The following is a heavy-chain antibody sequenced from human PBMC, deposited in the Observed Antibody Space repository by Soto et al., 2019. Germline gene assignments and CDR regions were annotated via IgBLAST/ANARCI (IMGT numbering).Heavy chain of an antibody. D-gene: IGHD6-13*01. Sequence: SSETLSLTCGVYGGSFSGYYWSWIRQPPGKGLEWIGEINHSGSTNYNPSLKSRVTISVDTSKNQFSLKLSSVTAADTAVYYCARALRGSAAGATNWFDPWGQGTLVTVSS. V-gene: IGHV4-34*01. CDR2: INHSGST. CDR1: GGSFSGYY. J-gene: IGHJ5*02. CDR3: ARALRGSAAGATNWFDP.